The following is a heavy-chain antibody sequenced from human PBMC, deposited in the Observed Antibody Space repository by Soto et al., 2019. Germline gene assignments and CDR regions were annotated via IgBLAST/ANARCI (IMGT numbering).Heavy chain of an antibody. D-gene: IGHD2-2*01. J-gene: IGHJ5*01. CDR1: GYTFSSYG. V-gene: IGHV1-18*04. CDR3: AACTVPSCHRGREWLDS. CDR2: ISTYNGNT. Sequence: ASEKVSCKASGYTFSSYGITWVRRAPGQGLEWMGWISTYNGNTNYAQKVQGRVTMTIDTSTSTAYMELRGLRSDDTAMYYCAACTVPSCHRGREWLDSWGQGTLVTVSS.